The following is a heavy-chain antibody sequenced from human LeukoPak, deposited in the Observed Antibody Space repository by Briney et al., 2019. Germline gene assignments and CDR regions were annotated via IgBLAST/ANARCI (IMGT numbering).Heavy chain of an antibody. CDR1: GFTVSSNY. CDR3: ASATEDLSYFDY. Sequence: GGSLRLSCAVSGFTVSSNYMSWVRPAPGKGRAWVSVIYTGGSTYSADSVKGRFTISRDNSKSTLFLQMNSLRAEDTALYYCASATEDLSYFDYWGQGTLVTVSS. J-gene: IGHJ4*02. CDR2: IYTGGST. V-gene: IGHV3-53*01.